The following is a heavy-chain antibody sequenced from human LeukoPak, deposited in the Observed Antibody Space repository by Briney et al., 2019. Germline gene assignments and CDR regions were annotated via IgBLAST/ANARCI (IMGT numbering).Heavy chain of an antibody. CDR1: GGTFNNFA. CDR3: ARDQEGFDY. CDR2: IYPRDGST. J-gene: IGHJ4*02. Sequence: ASVTVSCKASGGTFNNFAISWVRQAPGQGLEWMGMIYPRDGSTSYAQKFQGRVTVTRDTSTSTVHMELSGLRSEDTAVYYCARDQEGFDYWGQGTLVTVSS. V-gene: IGHV1-46*02.